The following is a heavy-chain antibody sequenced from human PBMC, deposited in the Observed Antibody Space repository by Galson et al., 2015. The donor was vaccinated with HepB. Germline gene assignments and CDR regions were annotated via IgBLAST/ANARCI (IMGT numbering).Heavy chain of an antibody. J-gene: IGHJ2*01. D-gene: IGHD4-17*01. CDR2: IYYSGTT. CDR3: AGVNYTSDYGDLTYVYWYFDL. CDR1: GGSISSYY. V-gene: IGHV4-59*08. Sequence: TLSLTCSVSGGSISSYYWSWIRQAPGKELEWIGNIYYSGTTNNNPSLKSRVTISIDTSKNQFSLKLTSVTAADTAVYYCAGVNYTSDYGDLTYVYWYFDLWGRGTLVTVSS.